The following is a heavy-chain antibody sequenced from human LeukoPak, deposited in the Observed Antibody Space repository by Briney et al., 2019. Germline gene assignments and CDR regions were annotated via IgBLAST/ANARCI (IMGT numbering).Heavy chain of an antibody. D-gene: IGHD3-3*01. CDR3: ARVTIFGVVATFDY. CDR2: INSDGRST. V-gene: IGHV3-74*01. J-gene: IGHJ4*02. Sequence: GGSLRLSCAASGFTFSSYWMHWVRQAPGKGLVWVSRINSDGRSTSYADSVKGRFTISRDSAKNTLCLQMNSLRAEDTAVYYCARVTIFGVVATFDYWGQGTLVTVSS. CDR1: GFTFSSYW.